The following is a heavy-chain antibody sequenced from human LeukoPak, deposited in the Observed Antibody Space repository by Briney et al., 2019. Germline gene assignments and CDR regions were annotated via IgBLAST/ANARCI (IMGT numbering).Heavy chain of an antibody. CDR2: ISSSSSYI. J-gene: IGHJ4*02. Sequence: GGSLRLSCAASGFTFSSYSMNWVRQAPGKGLEWVSSISSSSSYIYYADSVKGRFTISRDNAKNSLYLQMNSLRAEDTAVYYCAREIVEMATIRDYYFDYWGQGTLVTVSS. D-gene: IGHD5-24*01. V-gene: IGHV3-21*01. CDR1: GFTFSSYS. CDR3: AREIVEMATIRDYYFDY.